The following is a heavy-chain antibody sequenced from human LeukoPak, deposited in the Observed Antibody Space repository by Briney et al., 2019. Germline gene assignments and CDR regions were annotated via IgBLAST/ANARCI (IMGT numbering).Heavy chain of an antibody. CDR1: GGTFSSYA. D-gene: IGHD3-22*01. CDR2: IIPIFGTA. J-gene: IGHJ3*02. CDR3: ASRYYYDSSEDI. V-gene: IGHV1-69*05. Sequence: SVKVSCKASGGTFSSYAISWVRQAPGQGLEWMGRIIPIFGTANYAQKFQGRVTITTDESTSTAYMELSSLRSEDTVVYYCASRYYYDSSEDIWGQGTMVTVSS.